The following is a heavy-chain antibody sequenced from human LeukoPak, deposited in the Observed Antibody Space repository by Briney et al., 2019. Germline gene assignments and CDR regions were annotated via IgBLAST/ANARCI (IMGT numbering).Heavy chain of an antibody. Sequence: GGSLRLSCAASGFTFSSYGMHWVRQAPGKGLEWVAVISYDGSNKYYADSVKGRFTISRDNSKNTLYLQMNSLRAEDTAVYYCAKDRLEMATTNDYWGQGTLVTVSS. J-gene: IGHJ4*02. CDR2: ISYDGSNK. CDR3: AKDRLEMATTNDY. V-gene: IGHV3-30*18. D-gene: IGHD5-24*01. CDR1: GFTFSSYG.